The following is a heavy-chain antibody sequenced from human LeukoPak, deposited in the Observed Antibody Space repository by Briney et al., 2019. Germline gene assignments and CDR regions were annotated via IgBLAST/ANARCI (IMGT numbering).Heavy chain of an antibody. J-gene: IGHJ4*02. V-gene: IGHV4-59*01. D-gene: IGHD3-16*01. CDR1: GGSISGYY. CDR2: IYYSGST. Sequence: PSETLSLTCTVSGGSISGYYWSWIRQPPGKGLEWIGYIYYSGSTNYNPSLKSRVTISVDTSKNQFSLKLSSVTAADTAVYYCARDSGAYRSFDYWGQGTLVTVSS. CDR3: ARDSGAYRSFDY.